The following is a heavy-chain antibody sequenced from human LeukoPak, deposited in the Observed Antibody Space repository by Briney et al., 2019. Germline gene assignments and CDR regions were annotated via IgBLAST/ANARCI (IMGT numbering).Heavy chain of an antibody. V-gene: IGHV4-31*03. CDR1: GGSISSGGYY. CDR3: ARFSRSCSSTSCYARVFDY. J-gene: IGHJ4*02. CDR2: IYYSGST. Sequence: SETLSLTCTVSGGSISSGGYYWSWIRQHPGKGLEWIGYIYYSGSTYYNPSLKSRVTISVDTSKNQFSLKLSSVTAADTAVYYCARFSRSCSSTSCYARVFDYWGQGTLVTVSS. D-gene: IGHD2-2*01.